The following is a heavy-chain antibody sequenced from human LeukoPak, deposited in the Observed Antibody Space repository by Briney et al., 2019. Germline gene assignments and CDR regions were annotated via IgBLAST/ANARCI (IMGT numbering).Heavy chain of an antibody. V-gene: IGHV4-4*07. D-gene: IGHD6-13*01. Sequence: SETLSLTCTVSGGSISSYYWSWIRQPAGKGLEWIGRIYTSGSTNYNPSLKSRVTVSVDTSKNQFSLKLSSVTAADTAVYYCARMAAAGSYYYYYMDVWGKGTTVTVSS. CDR3: ARMAAAGSYYYYYMDV. J-gene: IGHJ6*03. CDR2: IYTSGST. CDR1: GGSISSYY.